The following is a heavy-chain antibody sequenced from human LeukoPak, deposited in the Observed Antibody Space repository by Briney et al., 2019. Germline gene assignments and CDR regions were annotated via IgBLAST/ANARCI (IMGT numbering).Heavy chain of an antibody. CDR1: GFTVSSNY. V-gene: IGHV3-53*01. J-gene: IGHJ4*02. D-gene: IGHD3-22*01. CDR2: IYSGGST. Sequence: GGSLRLSCAASGFTVSSNYMSWVRQAPGKGLEWVSVIYSGGSTYYADSVKGRFTISRDNSKNTLYLQMNSLGAEDTAVYYCARTYDSSGYYDYWGQGALVTVPS. CDR3: ARTYDSSGYYDY.